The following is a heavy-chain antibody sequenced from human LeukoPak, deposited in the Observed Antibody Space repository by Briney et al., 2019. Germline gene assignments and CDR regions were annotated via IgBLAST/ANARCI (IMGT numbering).Heavy chain of an antibody. D-gene: IGHD4-23*01. CDR1: GYSFTNYW. V-gene: IGHV5-51*01. CDR2: INPGDSDT. J-gene: IGHJ6*02. CDR3: ARQGDAVVTDV. Sequence: GESLKISCKGSGYSFTNYWIGWVRQMPGKGLEWMAFINPGDSDTRYSPSFQGHVTVSVDKSINTAYLQWGSLKASDTAMYYCARQGDAVVTDVWGQGTTVIVSS.